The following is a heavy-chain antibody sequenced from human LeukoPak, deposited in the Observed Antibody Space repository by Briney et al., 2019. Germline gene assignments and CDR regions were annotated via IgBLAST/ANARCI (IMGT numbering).Heavy chain of an antibody. Sequence: GASVKVSCKASGYTFTSYDINWVRQATGQGLEWMGWMNPNSGNTGYAQKFQGRVTITRNTSISTAYMELSSLRSEDTAVYYCARALSCSSTSCRASWFDPWGQGTLVTVSS. CDR1: GYTFTSYD. V-gene: IGHV1-8*03. CDR3: ARALSCSSTSCRASWFDP. CDR2: MNPNSGNT. J-gene: IGHJ5*02. D-gene: IGHD2-2*01.